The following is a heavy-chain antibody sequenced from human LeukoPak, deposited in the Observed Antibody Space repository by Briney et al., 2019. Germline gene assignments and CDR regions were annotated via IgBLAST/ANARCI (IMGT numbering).Heavy chain of an antibody. CDR2: ISSSGSTI. Sequence: GGSLRLSCAASGFTFSSYEMNWVRQAPGKGLEWVSYISSSGSTIYYADPVKGRFTISRDNAKNSLYLQMNSLRAEDTAVYYCARDYGSGSFYYYYGMDVWGQGTTVTVSS. V-gene: IGHV3-48*03. J-gene: IGHJ6*02. CDR1: GFTFSSYE. D-gene: IGHD3-10*01. CDR3: ARDYGSGSFYYYYGMDV.